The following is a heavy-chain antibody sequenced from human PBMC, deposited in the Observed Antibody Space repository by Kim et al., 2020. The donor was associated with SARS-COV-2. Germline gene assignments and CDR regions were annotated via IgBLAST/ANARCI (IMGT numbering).Heavy chain of an antibody. CDR3: ARGDRRRRWFDP. CDR1: GGSISSYY. J-gene: IGHJ5*02. CDR2: IYYSGST. V-gene: IGHV4-59*01. Sequence: SETLSLTCTVSGGSISSYYWSWIRQPPGKGLEWIGYIYYSGSTNYNPSLKSRVTISVDTSKNQFSLKLSSVTAADTAVYYCARGDRRRRWFDPWGQGTLVTVSS.